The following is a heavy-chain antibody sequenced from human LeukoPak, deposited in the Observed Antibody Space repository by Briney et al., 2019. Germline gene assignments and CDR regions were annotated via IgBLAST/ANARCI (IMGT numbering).Heavy chain of an antibody. CDR2: IYYSGST. Sequence: PSETLSLTCTVSGVSISSGGYYWSWIRQHPGKGLEWIGYIYYSGSTYYNPSLKSRVTISVDTSKNQFSLKLSSVTAADTAVYYCARGDEGYGGLYWGQGTLVTVSS. D-gene: IGHD4-23*01. CDR3: ARGDEGYGGLY. V-gene: IGHV4-31*03. CDR1: GVSISSGGYY. J-gene: IGHJ4*02.